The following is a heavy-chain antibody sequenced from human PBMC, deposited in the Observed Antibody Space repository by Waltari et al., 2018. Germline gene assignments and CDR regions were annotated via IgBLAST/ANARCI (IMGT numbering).Heavy chain of an antibody. J-gene: IGHJ4*02. V-gene: IGHV4-59*08. D-gene: IGHD3-9*01. Sequence: HVQLQESGTGLVKPSEPLSLTCRVSRDFPRDHHWTWFRQAPGKGLEWIAYRRNTGATKCTPSLESRVTLSADTSKKQFSLRLTSVTAADTAVYFCARLPTKYFDSLGWGFFDQWGQGILVTVSS. CDR2: RRNTGAT. CDR3: ARLPTKYFDSLGWGFFDQ. CDR1: RDFPRDHH.